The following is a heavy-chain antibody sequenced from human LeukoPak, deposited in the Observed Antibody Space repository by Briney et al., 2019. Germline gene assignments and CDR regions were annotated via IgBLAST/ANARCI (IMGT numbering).Heavy chain of an antibody. CDR3: TRFRRSAQSY. J-gene: IGHJ4*02. D-gene: IGHD2-15*01. Sequence: PGGSLRLSCAASGFTFSSYSMSWVRQAPGKGLEWVANIGPDGSDKQYVDSMKGRFTISRDNAQNSVYLHMNSLTAEDTAVYYCTRFRRSAQSYWGQGTLVTVSS. V-gene: IGHV3-7*01. CDR1: GFTFSSYS. CDR2: IGPDGSDK.